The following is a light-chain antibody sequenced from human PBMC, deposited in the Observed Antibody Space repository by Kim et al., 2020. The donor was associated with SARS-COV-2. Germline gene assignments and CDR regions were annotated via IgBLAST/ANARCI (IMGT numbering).Light chain of an antibody. CDR2: EVS. V-gene: IGLV2-8*01. Sequence: QSALTQPPSASGSPGQSVTISCTGTSSDVGGYNFVSWYQQHPGKAPKLMIYEVSKRPSGVPDRFFASKSGDTASLTVSGLQAEDEADYFCSSYAGSSYVFGTGTKVTVL. CDR1: SSDVGGYNF. CDR3: SSYAGSSYV. J-gene: IGLJ1*01.